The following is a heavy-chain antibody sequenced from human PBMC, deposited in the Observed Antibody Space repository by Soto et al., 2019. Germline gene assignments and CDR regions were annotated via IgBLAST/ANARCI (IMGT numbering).Heavy chain of an antibody. D-gene: IGHD2-15*01. V-gene: IGHV4-30-4*02. CDR3: ATLPPRIVVVVLPIPS. CDR1: GGSISSGDYY. J-gene: IGHJ4*02. CDR2: IYYSGSI. Sequence: SETLSLTCTVSGGSISSGDYYWSWIRQPPGNGLDWIGYIYYSGSIYYNPSLKSRLTISVDTSKNQFSLKLSSVTAADTAVYYCATLPPRIVVVVLPIPSWGQGTLVTVSS.